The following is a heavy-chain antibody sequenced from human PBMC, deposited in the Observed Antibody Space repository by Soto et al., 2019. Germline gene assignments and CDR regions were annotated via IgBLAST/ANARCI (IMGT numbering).Heavy chain of an antibody. CDR2: ISGSGGST. Sequence: EVQLLESGGGLVQPGGSLRLSCAASGFTFSSYAMSWVRQAPGKGLEWVSAISGSGGSTYYADCVKGRFTISSDNSKNTMYLQMNSLRAEDTAVYYCAKIPHSSSWYLDAFDIWGQGTMVTVSS. CDR1: GFTFSSYA. D-gene: IGHD6-13*01. CDR3: AKIPHSSSWYLDAFDI. J-gene: IGHJ3*02. V-gene: IGHV3-23*01.